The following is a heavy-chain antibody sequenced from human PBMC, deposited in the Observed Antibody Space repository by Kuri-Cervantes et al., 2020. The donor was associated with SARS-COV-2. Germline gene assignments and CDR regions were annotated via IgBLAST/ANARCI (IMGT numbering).Heavy chain of an antibody. CDR1: GGTFSNYA. J-gene: IGHJ5*02. Sequence: SSVKVSCQASGGTFSNYAISWVRQAPGQGLEWMGGIIPIFGTANYAQKFQGRVTITADESTSTDYMGLSSLRSEDTDVYCCASGDRSSSTEFDPWGQGTLVTVSS. CDR3: ASGDRSSSTEFDP. CDR2: IIPIFGTA. D-gene: IGHD6-6*01. V-gene: IGHV1-69*13.